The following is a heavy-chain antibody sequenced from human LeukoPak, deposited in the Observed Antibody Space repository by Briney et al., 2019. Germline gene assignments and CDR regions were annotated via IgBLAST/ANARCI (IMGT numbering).Heavy chain of an antibody. CDR1: GYTFTSYY. CDR3: ARDGGVGATGFDP. D-gene: IGHD1-26*01. CDR2: INPSGGST. Sequence: ASVKVSCKASGYTFTSYYMHWVRQAPGQGLEWMGIINPSGGSTSYAQKFQGRVTMTRDMSTSTVYMELSSLRSEDTAMYYCARDGGVGATGFDPWGQGTLVTVSS. J-gene: IGHJ5*02. V-gene: IGHV1-46*01.